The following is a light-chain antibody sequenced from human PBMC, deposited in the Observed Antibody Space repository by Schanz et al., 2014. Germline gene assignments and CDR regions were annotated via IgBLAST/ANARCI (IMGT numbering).Light chain of an antibody. V-gene: IGKV3-15*01. CDR3: QHYNNWPLT. Sequence: EIVLTQSPGTLSLSPGERAPLSCRASQSVSSSFLAWYQQKPGQAPRLLIFGASTRATGIPPRFSGSMSGTEFTLTISSLQSEDFAVFYCQHYNNWPLTFGGGTKVEIK. CDR1: QSVSSS. CDR2: GAS. J-gene: IGKJ4*01.